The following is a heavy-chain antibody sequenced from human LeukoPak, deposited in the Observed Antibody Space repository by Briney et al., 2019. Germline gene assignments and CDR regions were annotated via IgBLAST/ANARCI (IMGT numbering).Heavy chain of an antibody. D-gene: IGHD6-6*01. J-gene: IGHJ6*02. CDR1: GFTVSSNY. CDR2: IYSDSNT. CDR3: ARHSSSVPYYYHGLDV. V-gene: IGHV3-53*01. Sequence: GGSLRLSCAASGFTVSSNYMSWVRQAPGKGLEWVSVIYSDSNTYYADSVKGRFTISRDNSKNTLYLQMNSLRAEDTAVYHCARHSSSVPYYYHGLDVWGQGTTVTVSS.